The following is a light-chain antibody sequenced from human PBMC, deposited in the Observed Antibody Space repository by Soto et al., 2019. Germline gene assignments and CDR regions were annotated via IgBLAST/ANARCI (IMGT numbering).Light chain of an antibody. J-gene: IGKJ1*01. V-gene: IGKV1-5*03. CDR1: QSISSW. Sequence: DIQMTQSPSTLSASVGDRVTITCRASQSISSWLAWYQQKPGKAPKLLIYKASYLESGVPSRFSGSGSGTEFTRTISSLQPDDFATYYCQQYNIYSPRNPFGQGTKLEIK. CDR3: QQYNIYSPRNP. CDR2: KAS.